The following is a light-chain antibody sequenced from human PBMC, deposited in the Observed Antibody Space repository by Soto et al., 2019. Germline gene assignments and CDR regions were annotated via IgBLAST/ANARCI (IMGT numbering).Light chain of an antibody. J-gene: IGKJ1*01. V-gene: IGKV1-39*01. CDR2: GAS. CDR3: QQSYSTPRT. CDR1: QSINSY. Sequence: DIQMTQSPSSLSASVGDRVTITCRASQSINSYLNWYQQKPGKAPKLLIYGASSLQGGVPSRFSGSGSGTDFTLTISSLQPEDFTTYYCQQSYSTPRTFGQGIKVEIK.